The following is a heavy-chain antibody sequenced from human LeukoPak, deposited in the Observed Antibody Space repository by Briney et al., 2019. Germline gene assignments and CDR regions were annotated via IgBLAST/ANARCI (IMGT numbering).Heavy chain of an antibody. J-gene: IGHJ4*02. Sequence: SVKVSCKASGGTFSSYAINWVRQAPGQGLEWMGRIIPIFGTANYAHKFQGSVTITTDESTSIAYMELSSLRSEDTAVYYCAREPQVDIDYGDPWGNYWGQGTLVTVSS. CDR2: IIPIFGTA. D-gene: IGHD4-17*01. CDR1: GGTFSSYA. CDR3: AREPQVDIDYGDPWGNY. V-gene: IGHV1-69*05.